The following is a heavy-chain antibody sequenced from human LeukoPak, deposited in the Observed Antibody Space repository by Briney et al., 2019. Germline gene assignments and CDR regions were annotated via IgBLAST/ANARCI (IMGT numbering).Heavy chain of an antibody. V-gene: IGHV3-74*01. D-gene: IGHD5-18*01. CDR3: ARTFGNNYGDY. Sequence: GGSLTLFCAACGFTFSTYWMHWVRHAPEKGLVWVSRINVDGSITTYADSVKGRFTIYRDNAKNTLYLQMNSLRGEDTAMYYCARTFGNNYGDYWGQGTLVTVSS. CDR1: GFTFSTYW. CDR2: INVDGSIT. J-gene: IGHJ4*02.